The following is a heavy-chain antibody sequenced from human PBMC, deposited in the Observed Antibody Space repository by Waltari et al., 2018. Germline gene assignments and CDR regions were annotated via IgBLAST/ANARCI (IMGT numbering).Heavy chain of an antibody. CDR2: INYSGTT. V-gene: IGHV4-59*01. CDR3: ARGLGYCSSNRCFDAFDI. Sequence: QVQLQESGPGLVKPSETLSLTCTVSGGSISSYYWAWIRQPPGKGLDWIGYINYSGTTNYDPSLKSRVTISVDTSKNQFSLKLSSVTAADTAVYYCARGLGYCSSNRCFDAFDIWGQGTMVTVSS. D-gene: IGHD2-2*01. CDR1: GGSISSYY. J-gene: IGHJ3*02.